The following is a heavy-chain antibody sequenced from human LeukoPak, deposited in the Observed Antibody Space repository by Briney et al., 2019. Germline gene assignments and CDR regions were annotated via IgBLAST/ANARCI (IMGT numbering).Heavy chain of an antibody. CDR2: IYYSGST. CDR3: ARGLYSSGYYYYFDY. D-gene: IGHD3-22*01. V-gene: IGHV4-31*03. CDR1: GGSISSGGYY. J-gene: IGHJ4*02. Sequence: SQTLSLTCTVSGGSISSGGYYWSWIRQHPGKGLEWIGYIYYSGSTYYNPSLKSRVTISVDTSKNQFSLRLSSVTAADTAVYYCARGLYSSGYYYYFDYWGQGTLVTVSS.